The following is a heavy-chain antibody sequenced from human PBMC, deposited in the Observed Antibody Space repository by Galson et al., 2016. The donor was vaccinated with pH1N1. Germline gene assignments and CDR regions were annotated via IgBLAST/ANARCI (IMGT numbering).Heavy chain of an antibody. CDR2: ISYNGHDQ. Sequence: SLRLSCAASGFTFDTFAMHWVRQNPGKGLEWVAFISYNGHDQSYANSVKGRFTVSRDNSKNILYLQMSSLRPEDTALYYCAREDWSYADTYYYGMDVWGQGTTVAVSS. J-gene: IGHJ6*02. D-gene: IGHD3-16*01. CDR3: AREDWSYADTYYYGMDV. V-gene: IGHV3-30-3*01. CDR1: GFTFDTFA.